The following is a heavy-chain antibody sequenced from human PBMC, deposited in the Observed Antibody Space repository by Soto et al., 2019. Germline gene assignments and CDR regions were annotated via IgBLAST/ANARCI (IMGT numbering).Heavy chain of an antibody. CDR2: IYPGDSDT. J-gene: IGHJ4*02. CDR3: ASPAYYGSGRETFDY. Sequence: GESLKISCKGSGYSFTSYWIGWVRQMPGKGLEWMGIIYPGDSDTRYSPSFQGQVTISADKSISTAYLQWSSLKASDTAMYYCASPAYYGSGRETFDYWGQGTLVTVSS. CDR1: GYSFTSYW. D-gene: IGHD3-10*01. V-gene: IGHV5-51*01.